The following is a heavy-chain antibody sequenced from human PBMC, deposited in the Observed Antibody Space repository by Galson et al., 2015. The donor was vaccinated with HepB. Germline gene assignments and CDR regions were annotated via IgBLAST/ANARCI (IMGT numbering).Heavy chain of an antibody. D-gene: IGHD3-16*01. Sequence: SLRLSCAASGFTFSSYEMNWVRQAPGKGLEWVSYISSSGSSIYYADSVRGRFTISRDNAKNSLYLQMNSLRAEDTAVYYCARTFGTSRGLFDYWGQGTLVTVSS. CDR1: GFTFSSYE. CDR3: ARTFGTSRGLFDY. J-gene: IGHJ4*02. CDR2: ISSSGSSI. V-gene: IGHV3-48*03.